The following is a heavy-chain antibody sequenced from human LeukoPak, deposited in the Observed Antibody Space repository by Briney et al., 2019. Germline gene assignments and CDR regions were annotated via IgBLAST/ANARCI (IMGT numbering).Heavy chain of an antibody. CDR2: INHSGST. Sequence: SETLSLTCAVYGGSFSGYYWSWIRQPPGKGLEWIGEINHSGSTNYNPSLKSRVTISVDTSKNQFSLRVTSVTAADTAVYYCARLYDRHLLASAFDVWGQGTMVTVSS. J-gene: IGHJ3*01. V-gene: IGHV4-34*01. CDR1: GGSFSGYY. D-gene: IGHD3-3*01. CDR3: ARLYDRHLLASAFDV.